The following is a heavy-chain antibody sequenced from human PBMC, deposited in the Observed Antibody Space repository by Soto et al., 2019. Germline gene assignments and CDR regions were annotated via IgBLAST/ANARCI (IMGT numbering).Heavy chain of an antibody. J-gene: IGHJ4*02. CDR2: IYWDNDK. CDR1: GFSLDTWGVG. Sequence: QITLKESGPTLVRPTQTLTLTCTVSGFSLDTWGVGVGWIRQPPGMAPEWLALIYWDNDKRYSPSLKNRLTITKDTSKNQVVLTVTNRDPVDTVTYYCARALGSWGAYYFDHWGQGTLVTVSS. D-gene: IGHD3-16*01. CDR3: ARALGSWGAYYFDH. V-gene: IGHV2-5*02.